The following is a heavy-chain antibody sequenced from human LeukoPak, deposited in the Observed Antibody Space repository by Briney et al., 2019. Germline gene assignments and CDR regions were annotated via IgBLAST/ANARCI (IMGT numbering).Heavy chain of an antibody. CDR3: ARELYDYVWGSYHPFDY. CDR1: GYTFTSYG. Sequence: GASVKVSCKASGYTFTSYGITWVRQAPGQGLEWMGWISAYNGNTNYAQKLQDRVTMTTDTSTSTAYMELRSLRSDDTAVYYCARELYDYVWGSYHPFDYWGQGTLVTVSS. V-gene: IGHV1-18*01. D-gene: IGHD3-16*02. CDR2: ISAYNGNT. J-gene: IGHJ4*02.